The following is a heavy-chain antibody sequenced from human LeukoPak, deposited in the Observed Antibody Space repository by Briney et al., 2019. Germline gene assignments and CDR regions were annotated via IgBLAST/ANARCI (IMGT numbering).Heavy chain of an antibody. CDR1: GGTFSSYA. J-gene: IGHJ5*02. CDR3: ARGTAAGTVLNWFDP. CDR2: IIPIFGTA. D-gene: IGHD6-13*01. V-gene: IGHV1-69*13. Sequence: SVKVSCKASGGTFSSYAISWVRQAPGQGLEWMGGIIPIFGTANYAQKFQGRVTITADESTSTAYMELSSLRSEDTAVYYCARGTAAGTVLNWFDPWGQGTLVTVSS.